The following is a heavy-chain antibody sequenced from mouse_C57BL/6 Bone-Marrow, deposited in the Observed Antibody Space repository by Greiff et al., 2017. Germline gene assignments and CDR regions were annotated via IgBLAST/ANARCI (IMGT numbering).Heavy chain of an antibody. J-gene: IGHJ4*01. V-gene: IGHV10-1*01. D-gene: IGHD1-3*01. CDR2: IRSKSNNYAT. Sequence: EVQLVESGGGLVQPKGSLKLSCAASGFSFNTYAMNWVRQAPGKGLEWVARIRSKSNNYATYYADSVKDRFTISRDDSESMLYLQMNNLKTEDTAMYYCVRNPLNLPDAMDYWGQGTSVTVSS. CDR1: GFSFNTYA. CDR3: VRNPLNLPDAMDY.